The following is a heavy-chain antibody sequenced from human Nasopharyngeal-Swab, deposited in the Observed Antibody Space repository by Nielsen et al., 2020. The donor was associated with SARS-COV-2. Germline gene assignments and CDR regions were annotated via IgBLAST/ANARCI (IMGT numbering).Heavy chain of an antibody. CDR1: GFTFSSFG. V-gene: IGHV3-30*03. J-gene: IGHJ4*02. CDR2: IAHDASNE. D-gene: IGHD1-26*01. CDR3: ARDWMGPNYPNFDY. Sequence: GESLKISCAASGFTFSSFGMHWVRQAPGKGLEWVAFIAHDASNEYYGDSVKGRFSIPRDSSKNTLYLQMDSLRGEDTAVYYCARDWMGPNYPNFDYWGQGALVSVSS.